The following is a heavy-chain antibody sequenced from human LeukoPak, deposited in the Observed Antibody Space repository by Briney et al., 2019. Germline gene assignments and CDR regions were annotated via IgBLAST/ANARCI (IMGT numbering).Heavy chain of an antibody. CDR1: GGSVSSGSYY. Sequence: SETLSLTCTVPGGSVSSGSYYWSWIWQPPGKGLECIGYIDYSGSPNYNPSLKSRLAISVDTSKNQFSLKLSSVSAADTAVYYCARFNYFDSSDYFSYYYGMDVWGQGTTVTVSS. D-gene: IGHD3-22*01. V-gene: IGHV4-61*01. CDR3: ARFNYFDSSDYFSYYYGMDV. J-gene: IGHJ6*02. CDR2: IDYSGSP.